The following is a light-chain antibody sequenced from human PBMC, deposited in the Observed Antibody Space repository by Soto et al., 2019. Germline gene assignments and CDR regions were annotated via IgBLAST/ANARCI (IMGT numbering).Light chain of an antibody. Sequence: QSVLTQPASVSASPGQSVTVSCIGTSSDVGDYNSVSWYQQHPGKAPKLMIYDVSKRPSGVPDRFSGSKSGNTASLTISGLQAEDEADYYCCSYVGGYSYVFGIGTKVTVL. CDR3: CSYVGGYSYV. CDR2: DVS. CDR1: SSDVGDYNS. V-gene: IGLV2-11*01. J-gene: IGLJ1*01.